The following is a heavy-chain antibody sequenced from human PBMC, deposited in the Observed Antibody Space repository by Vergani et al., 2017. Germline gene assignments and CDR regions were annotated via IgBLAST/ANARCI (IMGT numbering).Heavy chain of an antibody. J-gene: IGHJ4*02. Sequence: QVQLVESGGGVVQPGRSLRLSCAASGFTFSSYAMHWVRQAPGKGLEWVAVIWYDGSNKYYADSVKGRFTISRDNSKNTLYLQMNSLRAEDTAVYYCAKDAFFALVRGVYFDYWGQGTLVTVSS. CDR1: GFTFSSYA. CDR2: IWYDGSNK. CDR3: AKDAFFALVRGVYFDY. V-gene: IGHV3-33*06. D-gene: IGHD3-10*01.